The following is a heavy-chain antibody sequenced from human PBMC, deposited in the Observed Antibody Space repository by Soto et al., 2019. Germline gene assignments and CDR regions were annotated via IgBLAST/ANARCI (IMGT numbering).Heavy chain of an antibody. J-gene: IGHJ4*01. D-gene: IGHD3-22*01. CDR2: IYYSGST. Sequence: PSETLSLTCAVYGGSFSGYYWSWIRQPPGKGLEWIGYIYYSGSTNYNPSLKSRVTISVDTSKNQFSLKLSSVTAADTAVYYCARHGLGYYDSSGYAHLDYWDHGTLVTVSS. CDR1: GGSFSGYY. V-gene: IGHV4-59*08. CDR3: ARHGLGYYDSSGYAHLDY.